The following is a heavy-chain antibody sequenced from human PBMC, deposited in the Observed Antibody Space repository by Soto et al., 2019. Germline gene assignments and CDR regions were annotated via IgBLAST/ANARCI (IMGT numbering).Heavy chain of an antibody. CDR3: ARGSSSWTYFDY. J-gene: IGHJ4*02. CDR1: GGSISGYS. CDR2: FYHSGNT. V-gene: IGHV4-59*01. D-gene: IGHD6-13*01. Sequence: PSETLSLTCSVSGGSISGYSWSWIRQPPGKGLEWIGYFYHSGNTNYNPSLKSRVTMSVDTSENQFSLKLSSLTTADTALYYCARGSSSWTYFDYWGQGTLVTVS.